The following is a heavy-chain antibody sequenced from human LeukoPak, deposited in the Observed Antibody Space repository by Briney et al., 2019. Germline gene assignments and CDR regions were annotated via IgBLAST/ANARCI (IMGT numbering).Heavy chain of an antibody. CDR1: GYIFTSYW. V-gene: IGHV5-51*01. CDR3: ARNTSGWMNY. J-gene: IGHJ4*02. D-gene: IGHD6-19*01. CDR2: IYPGDSAT. Sequence: HGESLQISCQGSGYIFTSYWIAWVRPMPGKGLEWMGIIYPGDSATRYSPSFQGQVTISADKSISTAYLQWSSLKASDTAMYYCARNTSGWMNYWGQGTLVTVSS.